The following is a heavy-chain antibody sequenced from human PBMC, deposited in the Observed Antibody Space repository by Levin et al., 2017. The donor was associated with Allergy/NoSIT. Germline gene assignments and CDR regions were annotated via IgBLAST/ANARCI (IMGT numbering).Heavy chain of an antibody. Sequence: GGSLRLSCAASGFTFSSYGMHWVRQAPGKGLEWVAVISYDGNNKYYADSVKGRFTISRDNSKNTLYLQMNSLRAEDTAVYYCAKSDCSSTSCSCNYWGQGTLVTVSS. D-gene: IGHD2-2*01. J-gene: IGHJ4*02. CDR1: GFTFSSYG. CDR3: AKSDCSSTSCSCNY. V-gene: IGHV3-30*18. CDR2: ISYDGNNK.